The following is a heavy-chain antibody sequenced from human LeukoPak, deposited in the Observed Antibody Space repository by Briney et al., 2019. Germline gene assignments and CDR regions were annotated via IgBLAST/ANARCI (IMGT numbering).Heavy chain of an antibody. CDR2: IPRDGSYE. D-gene: IGHD3-16*01. J-gene: IGHJ4*02. V-gene: IGHV3-30*02. CDR3: ANIPNSFGPDY. CDR1: GFSFNSYD. Sequence: GSLRLSCAASGFSFNSYDMHWVRLAPGRGLEWVAFIPRDGSYEKYADSVKGRFAISRDNSKSTLYLHMNSLRAEDTAVYYCANIPNSFGPDYWGQGSLVTVSS.